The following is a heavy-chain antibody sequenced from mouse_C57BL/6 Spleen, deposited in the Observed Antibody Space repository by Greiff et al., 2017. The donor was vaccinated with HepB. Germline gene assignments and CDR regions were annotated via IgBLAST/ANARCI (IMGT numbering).Heavy chain of an antibody. CDR2: IYPGDGDT. CDR3: ARSVYDSYYFDY. J-gene: IGHJ2*01. Sequence: VQLQQSGPELVKPGASVKISCKASGYAFSSSWMNWVKQRPGKGLEWIGRIYPGDGDTNYNGKFKGKAKLTAEKSSSTASMQLSSLTSEDSAVYFCARSVYDSYYFDYGGQGTTLTVSS. D-gene: IGHD2-3*01. CDR1: GYAFSSSW. V-gene: IGHV1-82*01.